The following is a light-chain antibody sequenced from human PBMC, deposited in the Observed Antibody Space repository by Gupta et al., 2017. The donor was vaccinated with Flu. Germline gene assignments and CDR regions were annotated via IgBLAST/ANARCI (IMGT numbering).Light chain of an antibody. Sequence: SYVLTQPHSLSVAPGQTARITCGGYNIGSKGVHWSQQKPGQAPVVAVYDDSDRPSGIPERFSGSNSGNTATLTISGVEAGDEADYYCQMWDSSSGRPVFGGGTKLTVL. J-gene: IGLJ2*01. V-gene: IGLV3-21*02. CDR3: QMWDSSSGRPV. CDR2: DDS. CDR1: NIGSKG.